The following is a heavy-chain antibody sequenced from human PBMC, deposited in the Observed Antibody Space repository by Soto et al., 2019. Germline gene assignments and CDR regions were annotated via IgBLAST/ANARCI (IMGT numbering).Heavy chain of an antibody. V-gene: IGHV3-33*01. CDR1: GFTFSSYG. CDR3: ARDQAEAGAFDI. Sequence: SLRLSCAASGFTFSSYGMHWVRQAPGKGLEWVAVIWYDGSNKYYADSVKGRFAISRDNSKNTLYLQMNSLRAEDTAVYYCARDQAEAGAFDIWGQGTMVTVSS. J-gene: IGHJ3*02. CDR2: IWYDGSNK.